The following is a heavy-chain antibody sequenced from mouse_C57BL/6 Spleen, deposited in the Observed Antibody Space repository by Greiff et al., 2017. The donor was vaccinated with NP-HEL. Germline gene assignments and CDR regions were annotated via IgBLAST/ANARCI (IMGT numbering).Heavy chain of an antibody. CDR3: ARGRLLLRSPFAY. D-gene: IGHD1-1*01. Sequence: QVQLQQPGAELVKPGASVKLSCKASGYTFTSYWMQWVKQRPGQGLEWIGEIDPSDSYTNYNQKFKGKATLTVDTSSSTAYMQLSGLTSEDSAVYYCARGRLLLRSPFAYWGQGTLVTVSA. V-gene: IGHV1-50*01. J-gene: IGHJ3*01. CDR1: GYTFTSYW. CDR2: IDPSDSYT.